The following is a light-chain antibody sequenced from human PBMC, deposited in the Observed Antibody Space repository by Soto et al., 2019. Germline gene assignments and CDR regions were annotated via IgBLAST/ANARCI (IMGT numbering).Light chain of an antibody. Sequence: IVLTQSPATLSLSLGERATLSCRASQSVSSNLAWYQQKPGQRPRLLIYDASNRATGIPARFSGSGSGTDFTLTISSLEPEDFAVYYCQQRRIWPLTFGGGTKVEIK. CDR2: DAS. V-gene: IGKV3-11*01. CDR1: QSVSSN. CDR3: QQRRIWPLT. J-gene: IGKJ4*01.